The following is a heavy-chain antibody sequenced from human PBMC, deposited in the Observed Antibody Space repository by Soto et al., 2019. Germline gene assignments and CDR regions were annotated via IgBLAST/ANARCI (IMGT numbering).Heavy chain of an antibody. CDR1: GFTFSSYG. V-gene: IGHV3-33*01. CDR2: IWYDGSNK. J-gene: IGHJ4*02. D-gene: IGHD2-2*01. CDR3: ARDARKYQLLLGLAY. Sequence: GGSLRLSCAASGFTFSSYGMHWVRQAPGKGLEWVAVIWYDGSNKYYADSVKGRFTISRDNSKNTLYLQMNSLRAEDTAVYYCARDARKYQLLLGLAYWGQGTLVTVSS.